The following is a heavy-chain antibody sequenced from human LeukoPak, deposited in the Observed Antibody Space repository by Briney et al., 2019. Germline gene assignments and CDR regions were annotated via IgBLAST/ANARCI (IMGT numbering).Heavy chain of an antibody. Sequence: GGSLRLSCTASGFTFGDYAMSWVRQAPGKGLEWVGFIRSKAYCGTTEYAASVKGRFTISRDDSKIFAYLQMNSLKTEDTAVYYCTREGMSKLMATMDAFDIWGQGTMVTVSS. V-gene: IGHV3-49*04. J-gene: IGHJ3*02. D-gene: IGHD5-24*01. CDR1: GFTFGDYA. CDR2: IRSKAYCGTT. CDR3: TREGMSKLMATMDAFDI.